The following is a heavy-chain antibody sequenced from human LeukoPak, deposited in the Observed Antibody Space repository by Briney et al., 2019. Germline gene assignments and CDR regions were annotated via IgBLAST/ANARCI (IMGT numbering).Heavy chain of an antibody. J-gene: IGHJ4*02. Sequence: GGSLRLSCAASGFTFSSYSMSWVRQAPGKGLEWVSSISSSSSYIYYADSVKGRFTISRDNAKNSLYLQMNSPRAEDTAVYYCARGSSSGWSRGDYWGQGTLVTVSS. CDR1: GFTFSSYS. D-gene: IGHD6-19*01. CDR2: ISSSSSYI. V-gene: IGHV3-21*01. CDR3: ARGSSSGWSRGDY.